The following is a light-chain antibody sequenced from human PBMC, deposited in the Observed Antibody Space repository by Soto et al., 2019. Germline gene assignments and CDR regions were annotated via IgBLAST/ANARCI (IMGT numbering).Light chain of an antibody. CDR1: QVIATH. Sequence: QLPQSPSSLSASVGDRVTITCRASQVIATHVAWYQQKPGQAPNLLIYAASTLQSGVPSRFSGGGSGTDFTLTISSLQPEDFATYYCQQLSSYPLTFGGGTKVDIK. CDR2: AAS. J-gene: IGKJ4*01. CDR3: QQLSSYPLT. V-gene: IGKV1-9*01.